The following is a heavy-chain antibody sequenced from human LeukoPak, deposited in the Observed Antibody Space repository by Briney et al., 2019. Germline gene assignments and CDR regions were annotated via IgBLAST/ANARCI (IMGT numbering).Heavy chain of an antibody. V-gene: IGHV3-13*01. J-gene: IGHJ4*02. CDR2: IGTAGDT. D-gene: IGHD3-16*02. CDR1: GFTFSSYD. CDR3: ARGIYDYVWGSYRFDY. Sequence: GGSLRLSCAASGFTFSSYDMRWVRQATGKGLEWVSAIGTAGDTYYPGSVKGRFTISRENAKNSLYLQMNSLRAGDTAVYYCARGIYDYVWGSYRFDYWGQGTLVTVSS.